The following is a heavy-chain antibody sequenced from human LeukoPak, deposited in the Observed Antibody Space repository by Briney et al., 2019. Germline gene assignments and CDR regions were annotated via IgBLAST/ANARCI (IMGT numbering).Heavy chain of an antibody. Sequence: SETLSLICAVYGGSFSGYYWSWIRQPPGKGLEWIGEINHSGSTNYNPSLKSRVTISVDTSKNQFSLKLSSVTAADTAVYYCARGRDTAMVYYYYYYMDVWGKGTTVTVSS. CDR2: INHSGST. CDR1: GGSFSGYY. J-gene: IGHJ6*03. V-gene: IGHV4-34*01. CDR3: ARGRDTAMVYYYYYYMDV. D-gene: IGHD5-18*01.